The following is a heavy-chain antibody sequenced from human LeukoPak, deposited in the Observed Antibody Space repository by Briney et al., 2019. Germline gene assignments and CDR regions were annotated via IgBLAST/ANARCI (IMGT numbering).Heavy chain of an antibody. D-gene: IGHD3-10*01. V-gene: IGHV3-74*01. CDR2: IKTDGSIT. J-gene: IGHJ4*02. CDR1: GFSFSVYW. CDR3: ARGGGSGSYYAPWYFDY. Sequence: GGSLRLSCAASGFSFSVYWMHWVRQAPGKGPVWVSRIKTDGSITDYADFVKGRFTISRDNAKNTLYLQMNSLRAEDTAVYYCARGGGSGSYYAPWYFDYWGQGSLVTVSS.